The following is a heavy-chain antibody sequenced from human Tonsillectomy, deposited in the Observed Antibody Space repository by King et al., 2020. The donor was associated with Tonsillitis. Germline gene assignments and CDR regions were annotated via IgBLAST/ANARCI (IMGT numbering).Heavy chain of an antibody. J-gene: IGHJ6*02. CDR3: ARLDYDILTGYPHYYYYYGMDV. Sequence: VQLQESGPGLVKPSETLSLTCTVSGGSISSYYWSWIRQPPGKGLEWVGDIYYSWSTNYNPSLKSRVTISVDTSKNQFSLKLSSVTAADTAVYYCARLDYDILTGYPHYYYYYGMDVWGQGTTVTVSS. D-gene: IGHD3-9*01. CDR1: GGSISSYY. V-gene: IGHV4-59*08. CDR2: IYYSWST.